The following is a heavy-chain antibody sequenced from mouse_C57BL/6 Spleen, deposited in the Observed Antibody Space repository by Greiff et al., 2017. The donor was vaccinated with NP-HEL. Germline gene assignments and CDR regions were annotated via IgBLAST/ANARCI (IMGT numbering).Heavy chain of an antibody. D-gene: IGHD1-3*01. J-gene: IGHJ3*01. CDR2: INPYNGGT. CDR1: GYTFTDYY. V-gene: IGHV1-19*01. CDR3: AREGGTKAWFAY. Sequence: VQLQQPGPVLVKPGASVKMSCKASGYTFTDYYMNWVKQSHGKSLEWIGVINPYNGGTSYNQKFKGKATLTVDKSSSTAYMELNSLTSEDSAVYYCAREGGTKAWFAYWGQGTLVTVSA.